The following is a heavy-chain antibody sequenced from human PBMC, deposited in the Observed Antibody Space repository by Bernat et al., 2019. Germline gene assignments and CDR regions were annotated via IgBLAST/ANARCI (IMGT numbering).Heavy chain of an antibody. V-gene: IGHV3-23*01. CDR1: GFTFSSYA. J-gene: IGHJ5*02. CDR2: ISGGGDGT. D-gene: IGHD2-15*01. Sequence: EVQLLESGGGLVQPGGSLRLSCAASGFTFSSYAMSWVRQAPGKGLEWVSTISGGGDGTYYADSVKGRFTISRDNSKNTLYQQMNSLRAEDTALYYCAKSGGYCGGGTCYPNWFDPWGRGTLVT. CDR3: AKSGGYCGGGTCYPNWFDP.